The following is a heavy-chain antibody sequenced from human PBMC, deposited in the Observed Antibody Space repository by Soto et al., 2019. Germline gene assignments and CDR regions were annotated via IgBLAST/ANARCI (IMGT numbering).Heavy chain of an antibody. CDR2: IYYSGST. CDR1: GGSISSSSYY. V-gene: IGHV4-39*01. D-gene: IGHD6-19*01. Sequence: SETLSLTCTVSGGSISSSSYYWGWIRQPPGKGLEWIGSIYYSGSTYYNPSLKSRVTISVDTSKNQFSLKLSSVTAADTAVYYCARHVVYSSGWYDYWGQGTLVTVSS. CDR3: ARHVVYSSGWYDY. J-gene: IGHJ4*02.